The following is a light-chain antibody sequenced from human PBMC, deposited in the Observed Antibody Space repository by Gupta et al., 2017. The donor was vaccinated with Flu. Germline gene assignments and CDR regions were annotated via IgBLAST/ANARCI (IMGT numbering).Light chain of an antibody. V-gene: IGKV3-11*01. CDR2: DTS. CDR3: QQWNNRPT. Sequence: EFVLTQSPATLSLSPGERATLSCRASQNVTTYLAWYQQKPGQAPRLLIYDTSNRATGIPARFSGRGSATDFTLTISSIEPEDFAVDYWQQWNNRPTFGPGTKLDIK. J-gene: IGKJ3*01. CDR1: QNVTTY.